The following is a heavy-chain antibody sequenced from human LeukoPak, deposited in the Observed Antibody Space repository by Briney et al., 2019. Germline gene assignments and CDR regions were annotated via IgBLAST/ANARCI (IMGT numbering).Heavy chain of an antibody. CDR1: GGSFSGYY. CDR3: ARGGCSSTSCYATNYYGMDV. D-gene: IGHD2-2*01. V-gene: IGHV4-34*01. CDR2: INHSGST. Sequence: SETLSLTCAVYGGSFSGYYWSWIRQPPGKGLEWIGEINHSGSTNYNPSLKSRVTISVDTSKNQFSLKLSSVTAAGTAVYYCARGGCSSTSCYATNYYGMDVWGQGTTVTVSS. J-gene: IGHJ6*02.